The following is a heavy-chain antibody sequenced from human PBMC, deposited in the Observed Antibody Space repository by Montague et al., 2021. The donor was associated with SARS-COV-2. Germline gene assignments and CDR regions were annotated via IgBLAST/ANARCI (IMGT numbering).Heavy chain of an antibody. CDR2: IYYSGST. V-gene: IGHV4-59*08. D-gene: IGHD1-26*01. Sequence: SETLSLTCTVSGGSISGYYWSWIRQPPGKGLEWIGYIYYSGSTNYNPSLKSRLTISVDTSKNQFSLKLSSVTAADTAVYYCAGRSRWAMEVWGQGTTVTVSS. CDR1: GGSISGYY. J-gene: IGHJ6*02. CDR3: AGRSRWAMEV.